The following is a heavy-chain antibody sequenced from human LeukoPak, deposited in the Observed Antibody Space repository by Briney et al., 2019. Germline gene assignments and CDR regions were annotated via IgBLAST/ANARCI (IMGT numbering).Heavy chain of an antibody. V-gene: IGHV3-7*01. CDR1: RFTFSNYW. CDR2: IKEDGSEK. D-gene: IGHD4-17*01. Sequence: GGSLRLSCGASRFTFSNYWMSWVRQAPGKGLEWVANIKEDGSEKDYVDSVKGRFTISRDNAKNSLYLQMNSLRAEDTAVYYCARNDYGDYHYYYGMDVWGQGTTVTVSS. CDR3: ARNDYGDYHYYYGMDV. J-gene: IGHJ6*02.